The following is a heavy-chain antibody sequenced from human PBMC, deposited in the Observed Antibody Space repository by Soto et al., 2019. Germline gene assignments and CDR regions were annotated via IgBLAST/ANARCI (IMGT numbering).Heavy chain of an antibody. CDR3: AKDLQQLVGGGDY. D-gene: IGHD6-13*01. Sequence: LRLSCAASGFTFSSYAMSWVRQAPGKGLEWVSAISGSGGSTYYADSVKGRFTISRDNSKNTLYLQMNSLRAEDTAVYYCAKDLQQLVGGGDYWGQGTLVTVSS. CDR2: ISGSGGST. CDR1: GFTFSSYA. J-gene: IGHJ4*02. V-gene: IGHV3-23*01.